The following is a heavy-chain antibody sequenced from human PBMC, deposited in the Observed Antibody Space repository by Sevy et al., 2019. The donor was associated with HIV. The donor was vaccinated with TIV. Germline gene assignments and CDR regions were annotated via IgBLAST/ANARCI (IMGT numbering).Heavy chain of an antibody. CDR2: INHSGST. J-gene: IGHJ5*02. D-gene: IGHD6-13*01. CDR3: ARGKAAGRLLRYNWFDP. CDR1: VGSFSGYY. V-gene: IGHV4-34*01. Sequence: SETLSLTCAVYVGSFSGYYWSWIRQPPGKGLEWIGEINHSGSTNYNPSLKSRVTISVETSKNQFSLKLSSVTAADTAVYYCARGKAAGRLLRYNWFDPWGQGTLVTVSS.